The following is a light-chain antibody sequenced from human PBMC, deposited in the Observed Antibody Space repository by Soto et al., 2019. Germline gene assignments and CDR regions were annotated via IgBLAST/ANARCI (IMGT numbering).Light chain of an antibody. CDR1: QSVSSN. CDR3: QQYNNWPRSIT. CDR2: GAS. J-gene: IGKJ5*01. V-gene: IGKV3D-15*01. Sequence: EILLTQSPGTLSLSPWERATLSCRASQSVSSNYLAWYQQTPGQAPRLLIYGASSRATGISDRFSGSGSGTEFTLTISSLQSEDFAVYYCQQYNNWPRSITFCQVRLPE.